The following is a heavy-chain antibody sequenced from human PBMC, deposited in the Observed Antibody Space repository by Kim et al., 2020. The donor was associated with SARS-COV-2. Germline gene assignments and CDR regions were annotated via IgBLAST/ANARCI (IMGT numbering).Heavy chain of an antibody. D-gene: IGHD5-12*01. Sequence: GGSLRLSCAASGFTFNSYSMNWVRQAPGKGLEWVSAISSSSSYIYYADSVKGRFTISRDNAKSSLYLQMNSLRDEDTAVYYCASTRQSGYELEGFDYWG. CDR2: ISSSSSYI. CDR1: GFTFNSYS. CDR3: ASTRQSGYELEGFDY. J-gene: IGHJ4*01. V-gene: IGHV3-21*01.